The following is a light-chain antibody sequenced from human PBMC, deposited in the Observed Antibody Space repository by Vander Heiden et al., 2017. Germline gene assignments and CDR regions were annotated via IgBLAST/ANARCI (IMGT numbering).Light chain of an antibody. CDR2: LGS. J-gene: IGKJ3*01. Sequence: DIVMTQSPLSLPVTLGERASIPCRSSQSLLHRNGYNYLDWYLQKPGQSPQLLIYLGSNRASGVPDRFSGSGSGTDFTLKISRVEAEDVGVYYCMQALQTPFTFGPGTKVDIK. V-gene: IGKV2-28*01. CDR1: QSLLHRNGYNY. CDR3: MQALQTPFT.